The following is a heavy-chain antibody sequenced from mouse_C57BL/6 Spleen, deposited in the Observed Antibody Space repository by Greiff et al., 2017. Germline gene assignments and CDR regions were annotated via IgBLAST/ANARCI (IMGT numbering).Heavy chain of an antibody. V-gene: IGHV1-85*01. CDR2: IYPRDGSP. CDR1: GYTFTSYD. CDR3: AIGAGVRHYGYFDV. J-gene: IGHJ1*03. Sequence: VQLQQSGPELVKPGASVKLSCKASGYTFTSYDINWVKQRPGQGLEWIGWIYPRDGSPKYNEKFKGKATLTVDTSSSTAYMELHSLTSEDSAVYVCAIGAGVRHYGYFDVWGTGTTVTVSS. D-gene: IGHD2-14*01.